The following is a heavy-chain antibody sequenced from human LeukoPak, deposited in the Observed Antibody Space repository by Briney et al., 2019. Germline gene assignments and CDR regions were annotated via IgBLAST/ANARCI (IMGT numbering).Heavy chain of an antibody. CDR2: IYHSGST. CDR3: ARDALRSPGDAHFRSGSYWGRGYYFDY. CDR1: GGSISSGGYS. V-gene: IGHV4-30-2*01. D-gene: IGHD1-26*01. J-gene: IGHJ4*02. Sequence: PSETLSLTCAVSGGSISSGGYSWSWIRQPPGKGLEWIGYIYHSGSTYYNPSLKSRVTISVDTSKNQFSLKLSSVTAADTAVYYCARDALRSPGDAHFRSGSYWGRGYYFDYWGQGTLVTVSS.